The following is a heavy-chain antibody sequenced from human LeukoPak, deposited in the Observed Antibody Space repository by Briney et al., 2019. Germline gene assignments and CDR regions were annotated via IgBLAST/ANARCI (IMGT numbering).Heavy chain of an antibody. D-gene: IGHD3-22*01. Sequence: SVTVSFKASGGTFIIYAISWGRQAPGQGGEWRGRIIPILGIANYSQKLQGRGTITAEKAPSTASMELSSLRSEYTAVYYCAREFMSYDSSGATSGDFDLWGRGTLVTVSS. CDR2: IIPILGIA. J-gene: IGHJ2*01. CDR1: GGTFIIYA. CDR3: AREFMSYDSSGATSGDFDL. V-gene: IGHV1-69*04.